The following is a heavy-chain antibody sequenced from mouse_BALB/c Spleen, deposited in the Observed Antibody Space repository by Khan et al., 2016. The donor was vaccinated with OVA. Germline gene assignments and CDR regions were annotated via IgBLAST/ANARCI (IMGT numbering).Heavy chain of an antibody. D-gene: IGHD1-1*01. V-gene: IGHV2-3*01. CDR3: ALYYYGRAWFAY. CDR1: GFSLTSYG. Sequence: QVQLKQSGLGLVAPSQSLSITCTVSGFSLTSYGVGWVRQPPGKGLEWLGVIWGDGSTNYHSALISRLNINKDNSKSQVFLKLNSLQTDDTATYFCALYYYGRAWFAYWGQGTLVTVSA. J-gene: IGHJ3*01. CDR2: IWGDGST.